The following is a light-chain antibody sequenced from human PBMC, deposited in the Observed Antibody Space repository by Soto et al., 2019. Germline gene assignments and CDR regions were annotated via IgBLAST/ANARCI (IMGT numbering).Light chain of an antibody. V-gene: IGKV3-15*01. Sequence: EIVMTQSPATLSVSPGERATLSCRASQSVRSNVAWYQQKPGQAPRLLIHDASTRATGIPARFSGSGSGTVLSLTISSLQSEDVAVYYCQQYNNWSPFTFGPGTKVDIK. CDR3: QQYNNWSPFT. CDR2: DAS. J-gene: IGKJ3*01. CDR1: QSVRSN.